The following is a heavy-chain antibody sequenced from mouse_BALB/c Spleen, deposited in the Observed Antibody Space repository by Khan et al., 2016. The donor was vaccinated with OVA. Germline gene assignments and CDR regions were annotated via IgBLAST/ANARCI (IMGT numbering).Heavy chain of an antibody. CDR2: INTYTEEP. J-gene: IGHJ1*01. CDR3: ASGGYWYFDV. D-gene: IGHD1-1*02. Sequence: QIQLVQSGPELKKPGETVKISCKASGYTFTNYGMNWVKQAPGKGLKWIGWINTYTEEPTYADDFKGRFAFSLETSASTAYLQINNLKNEDTATYFCASGGYWYFDVWGAGTTVTVSS. V-gene: IGHV9-3-1*01. CDR1: GYTFTNYG.